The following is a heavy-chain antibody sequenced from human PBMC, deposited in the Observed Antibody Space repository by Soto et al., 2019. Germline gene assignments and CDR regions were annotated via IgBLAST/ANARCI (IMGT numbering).Heavy chain of an antibody. CDR2: ISYDGSNK. CDR3: AKEWEVPAFEPGDWFDP. CDR1: GFTFRSYG. D-gene: IGHD1-26*01. Sequence: QVQLVESGGGVVQPGRSLRLSCAASGFTFRSYGMHWVRQATGKGLEWVAVISYDGSNKYYADSVKGRFTISRDNSKNTRYLQMNSLRAEDTAVYYCAKEWEVPAFEPGDWFDPWGQGTLVTVSS. J-gene: IGHJ5*02. V-gene: IGHV3-30*18.